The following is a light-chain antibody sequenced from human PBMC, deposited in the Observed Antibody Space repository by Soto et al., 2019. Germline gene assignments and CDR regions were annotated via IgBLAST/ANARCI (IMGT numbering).Light chain of an antibody. CDR2: GAS. J-gene: IGKJ2*01. CDR1: QSVGNNY. Sequence: EIVLTQSPGTLSLSPGERATLSCRASQSVGNNYLAWYQQKPGQAPRLLIYGASSRATGIPDRFSGSGSGTDLTLTISRLEPEDFAVYYCQQYSSSLMYTFGQGTKLEIK. CDR3: QQYSSSLMYT. V-gene: IGKV3-20*01.